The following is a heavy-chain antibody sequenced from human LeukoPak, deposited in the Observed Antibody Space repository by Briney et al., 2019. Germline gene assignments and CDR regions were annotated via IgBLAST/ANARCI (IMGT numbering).Heavy chain of an antibody. CDR3: ARLRDVLTGYLDY. Sequence: GGSLRLSCAPSGFTFRRYTMTWVRQAPGQGLEWVSSISSSMISIDYADSVKDRFTISRDNARNLLYLQMNSLRAEDTAIYYCARLRDVLTGYLDYWGQGTLVTVSS. CDR2: ISSSMISI. D-gene: IGHD3-9*01. V-gene: IGHV3-21*01. J-gene: IGHJ4*02. CDR1: GFTFRRYT.